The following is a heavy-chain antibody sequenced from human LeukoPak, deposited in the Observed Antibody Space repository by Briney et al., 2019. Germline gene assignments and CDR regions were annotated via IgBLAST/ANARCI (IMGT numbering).Heavy chain of an antibody. CDR3: ARVGAARFFDY. CDR1: GGSISSYY. D-gene: IGHD6-6*01. V-gene: IGHV4-59*01. J-gene: IGHJ4*02. Sequence: PSETLSLTCTVSGGSISSYYWSWIRQPPGKGLEWIGYIYYSGSTNYNPSLKSRFTISVDTSKNQFSLKLSSVTAADTAVYYCARVGAARFFDYWGQGTLVTVSS. CDR2: IYYSGST.